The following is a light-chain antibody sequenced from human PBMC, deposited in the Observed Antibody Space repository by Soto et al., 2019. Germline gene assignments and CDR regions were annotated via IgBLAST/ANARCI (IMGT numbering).Light chain of an antibody. CDR3: PQYNNWPPT. CDR1: QSVSGN. J-gene: IGKJ1*01. V-gene: IGKV3D-15*01. Sequence: EIVMTQSPATLSVSPGERATLSCRASQSVSGNLAWYQQKPGQAPRLLIYGASTRATGIPARFSGSGSGTEFTLPLSSLQSEDFAVYYCPQYNNWPPTFGQGTKVEIK. CDR2: GAS.